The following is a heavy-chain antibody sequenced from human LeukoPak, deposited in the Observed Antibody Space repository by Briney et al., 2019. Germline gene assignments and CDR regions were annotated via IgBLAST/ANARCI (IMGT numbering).Heavy chain of an antibody. CDR1: GFTFSSYA. J-gene: IGHJ5*02. D-gene: IGHD1-1*01. Sequence: GGSLRLSCAASGFTFSSYAMPWVRQSPGRGLECVSTIDGSGGSTFHADSVRGRFTISRDNSKNALFLQMHSLRAEDSAIYHCVKEEGPYNNFDHWGQGTLVTVSS. CDR2: IDGSGGST. CDR3: VKEEGPYNNFDH. V-gene: IGHV3-23*01.